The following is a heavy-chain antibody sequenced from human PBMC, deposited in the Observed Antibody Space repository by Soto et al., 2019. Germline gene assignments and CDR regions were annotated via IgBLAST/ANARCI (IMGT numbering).Heavy chain of an antibody. CDR3: ARGGIAAAGTPYYYYGMDV. V-gene: IGHV1-18*01. D-gene: IGHD6-13*01. CDR2: ISAYNGNT. CDR1: GYTFTSYG. Sequence: ASVKVSCKASGYTFTSYGISWVRQAPGQGLEWMGWISAYNGNTNYAQKLQGRVTMTTDTSTSTAYMELRSLRSDDTAVYYCARGGIAAAGTPYYYYGMDVWGQGTTVTVSS. J-gene: IGHJ6*02.